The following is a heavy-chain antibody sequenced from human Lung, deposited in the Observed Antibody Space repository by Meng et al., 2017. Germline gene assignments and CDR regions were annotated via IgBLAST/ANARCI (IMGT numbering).Heavy chain of an antibody. V-gene: IGHV4-30-4*01. J-gene: IGHJ2*01. CDR3: ARGQKGYFDL. Sequence: QVLWQPPGPGLLTPSHTVSITCTVTGASISSSNYSWSWIRQPPGKGLECSGNIYNSGSTYYNPSLKSRITISVDTSKNQFSLKLSSVTAADTAVYYCARGQKGYFDLWGRGTLVTVSS. CDR2: IYNSGST. CDR1: GASISSSNYS.